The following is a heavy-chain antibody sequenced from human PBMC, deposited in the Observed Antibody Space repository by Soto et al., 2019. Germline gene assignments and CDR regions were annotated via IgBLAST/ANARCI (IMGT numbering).Heavy chain of an antibody. D-gene: IGHD2-2*01. CDR3: ARGDDIVVVPAAQYNWFDP. CDR1: GYTFTSYA. Sequence: GASVKVSCKASGYTFTSYAMHWVRQAPGQRLEWMGWINAGNGNTKYSQKFQGRVTITRDTSASTAYMELSSLRSEDTAVYYCARGDDIVVVPAAQYNWFDPWGQGTLVTVSS. V-gene: IGHV1-3*01. J-gene: IGHJ5*02. CDR2: INAGNGNT.